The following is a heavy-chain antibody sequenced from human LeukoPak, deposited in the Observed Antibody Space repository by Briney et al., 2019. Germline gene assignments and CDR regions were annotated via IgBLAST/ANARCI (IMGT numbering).Heavy chain of an antibody. CDR3: ARHGDFLGVFDN. V-gene: IGHV4-31*03. D-gene: IGHD2-21*02. CDR2: IYYSGST. CDR1: GGSISSGGYY. Sequence: SQTLSLTCTVSGGSISSGGYYWSWIRQHPGKDLEWIGYIYYSGSTYYNPSLKSRVTISVDTSKNQFSLKLSSVTAADTAVYYCARHGDFLGVFDNWGQEPLVPVS. J-gene: IGHJ4*02.